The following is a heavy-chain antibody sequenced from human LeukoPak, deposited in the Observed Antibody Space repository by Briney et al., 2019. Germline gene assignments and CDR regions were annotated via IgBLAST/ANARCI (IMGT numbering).Heavy chain of an antibody. CDR3: TTDLGYYDSSGYYPELDY. D-gene: IGHD3-22*01. CDR2: IKSKTDGGTT. V-gene: IGHV3-15*01. CDR1: GFTFSNAW. J-gene: IGHJ4*02. Sequence: PGGSLRLSCAASGFTFSNAWMSWVRQAPGKGLEWVGRIKSKTDGGTTAYAAPVKGRFTISRDDSKNTLYLQMNSLKTEDTAVYYCTTDLGYYDSSGYYPELDYWGQGTLVTVSS.